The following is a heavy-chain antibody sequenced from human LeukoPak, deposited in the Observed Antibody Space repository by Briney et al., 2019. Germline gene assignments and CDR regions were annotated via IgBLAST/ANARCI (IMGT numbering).Heavy chain of an antibody. J-gene: IGHJ4*02. CDR1: GGSISSYY. Sequence: PSETLSLTCTVSGGSISSYYWSWIRQPPGKGLEWIGSIYYSGSTYYNPSLKSRVTISVDTSKNQFSLKLSSVTAADTAVYYCASQYKYYFDYWGQGTLVTVSS. CDR3: ASQYKYYFDY. CDR2: IYYSGST. D-gene: IGHD1-1*01. V-gene: IGHV4-39*01.